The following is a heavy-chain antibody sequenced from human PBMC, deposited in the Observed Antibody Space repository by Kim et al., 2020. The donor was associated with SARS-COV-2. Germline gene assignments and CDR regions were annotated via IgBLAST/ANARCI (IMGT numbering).Heavy chain of an antibody. CDR3: ARDQDLGGFAFDI. J-gene: IGHJ3*02. V-gene: IGHV3-53*01. D-gene: IGHD3-16*01. CDR1: GFTVSTKY. Sequence: GGSLRLFCAVSGFTVSTKYMSWVRQAPGKGLEWVSVIYSGGATFYAHSVKGRFTISRDNSRNTVYLQMNSLRADDTALYFCARDQDLGGFAFDIWGQGS. CDR2: IYSGGAT.